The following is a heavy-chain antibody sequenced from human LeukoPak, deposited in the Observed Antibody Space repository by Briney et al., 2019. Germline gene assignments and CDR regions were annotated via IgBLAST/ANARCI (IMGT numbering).Heavy chain of an antibody. J-gene: IGHJ3*02. V-gene: IGHV4-59*01. Sequence: SETLSLTCTVSGGSISSYYWSWIRQPPGKGLEWIGYIYYSGSTNYNPSLKSRVTISVDASKNQFSLKLSSVTAADTAVYYCARAVADAFDIWGQGTMVTVSS. CDR3: ARAVADAFDI. CDR2: IYYSGST. CDR1: GGSISSYY. D-gene: IGHD6-19*01.